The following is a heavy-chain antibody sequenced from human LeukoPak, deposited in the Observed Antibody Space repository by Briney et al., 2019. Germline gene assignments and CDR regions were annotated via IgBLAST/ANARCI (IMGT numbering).Heavy chain of an antibody. J-gene: IGHJ4*02. Sequence: GASVKVSCKASGGTFSSYAISWVRQAPGQGLEWMGGIIPIFGTANYAQKFQGRVTMTRDMSTSTVYMELSSLRSEDTAVYYCARAWEYSYGYLGYWGQGTLVTVSS. V-gene: IGHV1-69*05. D-gene: IGHD5-18*01. CDR3: ARAWEYSYGYLGY. CDR2: IIPIFGTA. CDR1: GGTFSSYA.